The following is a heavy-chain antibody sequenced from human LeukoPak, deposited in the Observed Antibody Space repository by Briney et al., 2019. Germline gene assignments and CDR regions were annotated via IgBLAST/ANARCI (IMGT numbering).Heavy chain of an antibody. CDR2: ISGSGGRT. Sequence: GGSLRLSCPASGFTFSSYAMSWVRQAPGKGLEWVSAISGSGGRTYYADSVKGRFIISADNSKNTLYLQMNSMRAEDTAVYYCRANYDYVWGSYRYADYWGQGTLVTVSS. CDR3: RANYDYVWGSYRYADY. J-gene: IGHJ4*02. V-gene: IGHV3-23*01. CDR1: GFTFSSYA. D-gene: IGHD3-16*02.